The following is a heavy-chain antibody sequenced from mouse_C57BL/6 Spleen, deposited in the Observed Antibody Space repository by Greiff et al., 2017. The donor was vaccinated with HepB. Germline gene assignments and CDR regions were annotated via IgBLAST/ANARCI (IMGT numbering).Heavy chain of an antibody. CDR3: TTFTTVVATRAY. D-gene: IGHD1-1*01. J-gene: IGHJ3*01. CDR1: GFNIKDYY. CDR2: IDPEDGDT. Sequence: VQLKQSGAELVRPGASVKLSCTASGFNIKDYYMHWVKQRPEQGLEWIGRIDPEDGDTEYAPKFQGKATMTADTSSNTAYLQLSSLTSEDTAVYYCTTFTTVVATRAYWGQGTLVTVSA. V-gene: IGHV14-1*01.